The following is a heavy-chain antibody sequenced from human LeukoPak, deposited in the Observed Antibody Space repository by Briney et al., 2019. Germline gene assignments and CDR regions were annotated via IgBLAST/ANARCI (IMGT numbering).Heavy chain of an antibody. J-gene: IGHJ6*03. CDR1: GGSFSGYY. V-gene: IGHV4-34*01. CDR3: ARENSYYMDV. CDR2: INHSGST. Sequence: SETLSLTCAVYGGSFSGYYWSWIRQPPGKGLEWIGEINHSGSTNYNPSLKSRVTISVDTSKNQFSLKLSSVTAADTAVYYCARENSYYMDVWGKGTTVTVSS.